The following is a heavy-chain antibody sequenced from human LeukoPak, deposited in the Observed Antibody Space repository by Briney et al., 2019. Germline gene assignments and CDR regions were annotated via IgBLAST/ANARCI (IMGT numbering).Heavy chain of an antibody. D-gene: IGHD3-10*01. J-gene: IGHJ4*02. CDR2: ISSSSSYI. V-gene: IGHV3-21*01. CDR1: GFSFSSYS. Sequence: GGSLRPSYAASGFSFSSYSMNCVRQAPGKGLEWVSSISSSSSYIYYADSVKGRFTISRENAKNSLYLQMNSLRAEDTAVYYCARDPLGYYGSGSQYWGQGTLVTVSS. CDR3: ARDPLGYYGSGSQY.